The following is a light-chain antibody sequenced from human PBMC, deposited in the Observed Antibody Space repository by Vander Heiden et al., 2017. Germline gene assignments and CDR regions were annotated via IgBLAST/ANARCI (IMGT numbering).Light chain of an antibody. CDR1: SSDVGGYNY. V-gene: IGLV2-14*01. J-gene: IGLJ2*01. CDR2: EVS. Sequence: QSALTQPASASGSPGQSITISCTGTSSDVGGYNYVSWYQQHPGKAPKLMIYEVSNRPSGVSNRFSGSKSGNTASLTISGLQAEDEADYYCSSYTSSISVVFGGGTKLTVL. CDR3: SSYTSSISVV.